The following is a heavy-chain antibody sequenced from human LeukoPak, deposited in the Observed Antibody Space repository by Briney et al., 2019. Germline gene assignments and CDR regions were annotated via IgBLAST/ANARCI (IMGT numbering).Heavy chain of an antibody. CDR1: GGTFSSYT. CDR2: IIPILGIA. CDR3: AIHPYYDFWSGYIKLDY. J-gene: IGHJ4*02. D-gene: IGHD3-3*01. V-gene: IGHV1-69*02. Sequence: SVEVSCKASGGTFSSYTISWVRQAPGQGLEWMGRIIPILGIANYAQKFQGRVTITADKSTSTAYMELSSLRSEDTAVYYCAIHPYYDFWSGYIKLDYWGQGTLVTVSS.